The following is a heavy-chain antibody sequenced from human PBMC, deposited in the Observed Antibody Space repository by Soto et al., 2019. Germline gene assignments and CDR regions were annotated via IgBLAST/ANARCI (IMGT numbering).Heavy chain of an antibody. CDR1: GFTFSTYG. V-gene: IGHV3-33*01. CDR2: IWYDGSNK. CDR3: VRDGALGYTAAVDS. D-gene: IGHD5-18*01. J-gene: IGHJ4*02. Sequence: QVQLVESGGGVVQPGKSLRLSCAASGFTFSTYGMHWVRQAPGKGLEWVAVIWYDGSNKYHGDSLKGRFTISRDNSKNALYLQINNLRAEATAVYYCVRDGALGYTAAVDSWGQGTLVTVSS.